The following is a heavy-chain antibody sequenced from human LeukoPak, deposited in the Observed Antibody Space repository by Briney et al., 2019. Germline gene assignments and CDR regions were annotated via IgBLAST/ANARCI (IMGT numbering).Heavy chain of an antibody. V-gene: IGHV3-49*03. CDR2: IRSKAYGGTT. D-gene: IGHD6-6*01. CDR3: TREYSSSLSGY. J-gene: IGHJ4*01. Sequence: GGSLRLSCTASGFTFGDYAMSWFRQAPGKGLEWVGFIRSKAYGGTTEYAASVKGRFTISRDDSKSIAYLQMNSLKTEDTAVYYCTREYSSSLSGYWGHGTLVTVSS. CDR1: GFTFGDYA.